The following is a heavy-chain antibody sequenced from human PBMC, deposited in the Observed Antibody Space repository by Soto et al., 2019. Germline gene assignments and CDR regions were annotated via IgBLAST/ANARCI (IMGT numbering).Heavy chain of an antibody. V-gene: IGHV1-69*02. CDR2: IIPILGIA. CDR1: GGTFSSYT. CDR3: ARGSDDYMDV. J-gene: IGHJ6*03. Sequence: QVQLVQSGAEVKKPGSSVKVSCKASGGTFSSYTISWVRQAPGQGLEWMGRIIPILGIANYAQKFQGRVTITADKSTSTSYMELSSLRSEDTAVYYCARGSDDYMDVWGKGTTVTVSS.